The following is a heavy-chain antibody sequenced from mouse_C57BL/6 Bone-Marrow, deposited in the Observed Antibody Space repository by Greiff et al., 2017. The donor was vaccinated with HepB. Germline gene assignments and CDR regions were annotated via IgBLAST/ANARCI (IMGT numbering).Heavy chain of an antibody. J-gene: IGHJ4*01. V-gene: IGHV1-69*01. CDR1: GYTFTSYW. CDR3: ARVYYYGRYYYAMDY. Sequence: VKLQQPGAELVMPGASVKLSCKASGYTFTSYWMHWVKQRPGQGLEWIGEIDPSDSYTNYNQKFKGKSTLTVDKSSRTAYMQLSSLTSEDSAVYYCARVYYYGRYYYAMDYWGQGTSVTVSS. CDR2: IDPSDSYT. D-gene: IGHD1-1*01.